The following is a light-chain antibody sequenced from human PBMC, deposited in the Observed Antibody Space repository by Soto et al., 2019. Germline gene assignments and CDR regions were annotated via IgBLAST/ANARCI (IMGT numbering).Light chain of an antibody. CDR1: QGIRND. Sequence: AIQMTQSPSSLSASVGDRVTITCRASQGIRNDLGWYQQKPGKAPKLLIYAASSLQSGVPSRFSGSGPGTDFTPTISSLQPEDFATYYCLQDYNYPWTFGQGTKVDIK. CDR2: AAS. CDR3: LQDYNYPWT. J-gene: IGKJ1*01. V-gene: IGKV1-6*01.